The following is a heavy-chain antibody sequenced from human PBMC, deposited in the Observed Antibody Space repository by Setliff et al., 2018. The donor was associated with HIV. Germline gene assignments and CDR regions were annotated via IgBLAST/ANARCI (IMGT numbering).Heavy chain of an antibody. D-gene: IGHD2-15*01. J-gene: IGHJ3*02. V-gene: IGHV3-23*01. CDR2: ISAGGGST. CDR3: AKDQAVVTPRYDAFDI. CDR1: GFTFSTYA. Sequence: LRLSCAASGFTFSTYAMSWVRQAPGNGLAWVSAISAGGGSTYYAYSVKGRFTISRDNSKNTLYLQMNSLRAEDTAVYYCAKDQAVVTPRYDAFDIWGQGTMVTVSS.